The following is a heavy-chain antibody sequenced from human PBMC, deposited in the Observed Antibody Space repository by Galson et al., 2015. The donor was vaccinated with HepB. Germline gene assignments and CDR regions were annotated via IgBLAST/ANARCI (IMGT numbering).Heavy chain of an antibody. CDR2: ISGRGVTT. V-gene: IGHV3-23*01. CDR3: AKSKDSGWSYNAFDR. CDR1: GFSFSHYA. J-gene: IGHJ3*02. D-gene: IGHD6-19*01. Sequence: SLRLSCAASGFSFSHYAMTWVRQPPGKGLQWVATISGRGVTTFDADSVKGQFTISRDNSKNTLYLEMNNLRADDTAVYFCAKSKDSGWSYNAFDRWGQGTMVTVSS.